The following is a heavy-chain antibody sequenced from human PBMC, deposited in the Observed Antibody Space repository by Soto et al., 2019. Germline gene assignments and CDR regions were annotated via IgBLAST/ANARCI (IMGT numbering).Heavy chain of an antibody. CDR3: AKDRDDYIWGSYRFAY. Sequence: GGSLRLSCAASGFTFSSYGMHWVRQAPGKGLEWVAVISYDGSNKYYADSVKGRFTISRDNSKNTLYLQMNSLRAEDTAVYYCAKDRDDYIWGSYRFAYWGQGTLVTVSS. D-gene: IGHD3-16*02. V-gene: IGHV3-30*18. J-gene: IGHJ4*02. CDR1: GFTFSSYG. CDR2: ISYDGSNK.